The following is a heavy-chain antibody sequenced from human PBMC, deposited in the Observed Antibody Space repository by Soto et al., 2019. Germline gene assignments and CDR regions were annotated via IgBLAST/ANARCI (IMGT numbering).Heavy chain of an antibody. D-gene: IGHD5-12*01. J-gene: IGHJ6*02. V-gene: IGHV1-18*01. CDR3: ARDGYNYGRRYYYGMDV. CDR1: GYTFTSYG. CDR2: ISAYNGNT. Sequence: ASVKVSCKASGYTFTSYGISWVRQAPGQGLEWIGWISAYNGNTNYAQKLQGRATMTTDTSTSTAYMEPRSLISEDTAVYHCARDGYNYGRRYYYGMDVWGQGTTVTVSS.